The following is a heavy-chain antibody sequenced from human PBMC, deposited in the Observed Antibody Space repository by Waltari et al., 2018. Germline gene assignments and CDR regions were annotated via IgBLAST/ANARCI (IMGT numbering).Heavy chain of an antibody. D-gene: IGHD5-18*01. CDR1: GYTFTSYA. CDR3: ARRRATLRGYSYIFDY. CDR2: INAGNGNT. J-gene: IGHJ4*02. V-gene: IGHV1-3*03. Sequence: QVQLVQSGAEVKKPGASVKVSCKASGYTFTSYAMHWVRQAPGQRLEWMGWINAGNGNTKYSQEFQGRVTITRDTSASTAYMELSSLRSEDMAVYYCARRRATLRGYSYIFDYWGQGTLVTVSS.